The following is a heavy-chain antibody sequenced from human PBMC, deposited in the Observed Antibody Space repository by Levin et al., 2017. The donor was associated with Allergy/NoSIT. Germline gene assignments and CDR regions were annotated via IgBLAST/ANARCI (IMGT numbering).Heavy chain of an antibody. CDR2: IYHSGST. V-gene: IGHV4-38-2*01. CDR1: GYSISSGYY. J-gene: IGHJ4*02. D-gene: IGHD6-13*01. Sequence: PSETLSLTCAVSGYSISSGYYWGWIRQPPGKGLEWIGSIYHSGSTYYNPSLKSRVTISVDTSKNQFSLKLSSVTAADTAVYYCARVNGGEAAAGTCFDYWGQGTLVTVSS. CDR3: ARVNGGEAAAGTCFDY.